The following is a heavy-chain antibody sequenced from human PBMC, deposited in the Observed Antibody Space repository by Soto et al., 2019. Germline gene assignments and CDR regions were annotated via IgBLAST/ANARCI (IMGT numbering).Heavy chain of an antibody. CDR2: IYLSGST. Sequence: PSETLSLTCAVSGGPINYDFWWTWVRQPPGKGLEWIGEIYLSGSTWYNPSLESRATIXXXXXXXXFXLKLKSVTAADTAVYYCARVDAGDSLDYWGQGTLVTVXS. CDR1: GGPINYDFW. J-gene: IGHJ4*02. CDR3: ARVDAGDSLDY. V-gene: IGHV4-4*02. D-gene: IGHD4-17*01.